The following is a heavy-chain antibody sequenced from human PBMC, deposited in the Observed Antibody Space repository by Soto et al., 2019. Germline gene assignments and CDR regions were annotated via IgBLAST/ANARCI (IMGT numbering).Heavy chain of an antibody. CDR2: ISYDGSYK. CDR1: GFTFSTYG. V-gene: IGHV3-30*18. CDR3: AKDPTYDSSGYYFYYGMDV. J-gene: IGHJ6*02. Sequence: GGSLRLSCTASGFTFSTYGMHWVRQAPGKGLEWVGLISYDGSYKYYAGSVKGRFTMSRDNSRNTVFLQMNSLTAEDTAAYYCAKDPTYDSSGYYFYYGMDVWGQGTTVTVSS. D-gene: IGHD6-19*01.